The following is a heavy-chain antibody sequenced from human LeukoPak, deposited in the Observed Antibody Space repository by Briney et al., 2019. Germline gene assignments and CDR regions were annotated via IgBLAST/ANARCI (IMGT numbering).Heavy chain of an antibody. V-gene: IGHV3-48*04. CDR3: ARSQLLPFDY. CDR2: ISSSSSTI. J-gene: IGHJ4*02. CDR1: GFTFSSYS. D-gene: IGHD2-2*01. Sequence: PGGSLRLSCAASGFTFSSYSMNWVRQAPGKGLEWVSYISSSSSTIYYADSVKGRFTISRDNAKNSLYLQMNSLRAEDTAVYYCARSQLLPFDYWGQGTLVTVSS.